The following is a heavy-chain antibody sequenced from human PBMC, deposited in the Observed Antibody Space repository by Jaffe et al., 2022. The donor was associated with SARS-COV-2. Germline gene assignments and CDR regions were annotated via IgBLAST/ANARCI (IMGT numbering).Heavy chain of an antibody. J-gene: IGHJ5*02. Sequence: QVQLQESGPGLVKPSQTLSLTCTVSGGSISSGDYYWSWIRQPPGKGLEWIGYIYYSGSTYYNPSLKSRVTISVDTSKNQFSLKLSSVTAADTAVYYCARGRGPPGIAARDNWFDPWGQGTLVTVSS. CDR1: GGSISSGDYY. CDR3: ARGRGPPGIAARDNWFDP. CDR2: IYYSGST. D-gene: IGHD6-6*01. V-gene: IGHV4-30-4*01.